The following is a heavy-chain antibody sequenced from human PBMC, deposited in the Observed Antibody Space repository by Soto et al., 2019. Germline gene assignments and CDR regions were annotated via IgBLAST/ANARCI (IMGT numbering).Heavy chain of an antibody. V-gene: IGHV1-69*02. CDR1: GGTFSSYT. CDR3: ASPDYSKDYYYGMDV. CDR2: IIPILGIA. J-gene: IGHJ6*02. Sequence: GASVKVSCKASGGTFSSYTISWVRQATGQGLEWMGRIIPILGIANYAQKFQGRVTITADKSTSTAYMELSSLRSEDTAVYYCASPDYSKDYYYGMDVWGQGTTVTVSS. D-gene: IGHD4-4*01.